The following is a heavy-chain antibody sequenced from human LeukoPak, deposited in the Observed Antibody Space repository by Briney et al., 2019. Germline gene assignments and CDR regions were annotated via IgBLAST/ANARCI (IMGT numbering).Heavy chain of an antibody. CDR3: ATGLRYFDSDFDY. CDR2: FDPEDGET. D-gene: IGHD3-9*01. Sequence: ASVKVSCKVSGYTLTELSMHWVRQAPGKGGEWMGGFDPEDGETIYAQKFQGRVTMTEDTSTDTAYMELSSLRSEDTAVYYCATGLRYFDSDFDYWGQGTLVTVSS. V-gene: IGHV1-24*01. CDR1: GYTLTELS. J-gene: IGHJ4*02.